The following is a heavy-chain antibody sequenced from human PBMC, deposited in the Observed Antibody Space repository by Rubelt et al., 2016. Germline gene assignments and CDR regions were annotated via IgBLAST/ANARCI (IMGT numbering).Heavy chain of an antibody. V-gene: IGHV4-39*07. J-gene: IGHJ6*03. CDR2: IYYSWST. Sequence: QLQLQESGPGLVKPSETLSLTCTVSGGSISSRSYYWGWIRQPPGKGLEWIGSIYYSWSTYYNPSLKSRVPISVDTSKNEFSLKLSSVTAADTAVYNCARPLIQYYYYYYMDVWGKGTTVTVSS. CDR1: GGSISSRSYY. CDR3: ARPLIQYYYYYYMDV.